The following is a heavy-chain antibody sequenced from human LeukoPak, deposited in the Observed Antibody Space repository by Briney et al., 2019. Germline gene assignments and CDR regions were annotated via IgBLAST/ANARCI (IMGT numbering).Heavy chain of an antibody. D-gene: IGHD3-9*01. Sequence: ASVKVSCKASGYTFTSYDINWVRQATGQGLEWMGWMNPNSGNTGYAQKFQGRVTMTRNTSISTVYMELSSLRSEDTAVYYCARVPVLRYFDWLPREGSDYWGQGTLVTVSS. CDR1: GYTFTSYD. CDR2: MNPNSGNT. J-gene: IGHJ4*02. CDR3: ARVPVLRYFDWLPREGSDY. V-gene: IGHV1-8*01.